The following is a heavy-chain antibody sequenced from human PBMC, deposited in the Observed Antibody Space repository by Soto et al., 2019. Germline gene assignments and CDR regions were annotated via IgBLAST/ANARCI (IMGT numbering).Heavy chain of an antibody. V-gene: IGHV4-59*08. CDR2: IYYSGST. CDR3: ARQVTYYDFWSGYASYYYYMDV. D-gene: IGHD3-3*01. J-gene: IGHJ6*03. Sequence: QVQLQESGPGLVKPSETLSLTCTVSGGSISSYYWSWIRQPPGKGLEWIGYIYYSGSTNYNPSLKSRVTISVDTSKNQFSLKLSSVTAADTAVYYCARQVTYYDFWSGYASYYYYMDVWGKGTTVTVSS. CDR1: GGSISSYY.